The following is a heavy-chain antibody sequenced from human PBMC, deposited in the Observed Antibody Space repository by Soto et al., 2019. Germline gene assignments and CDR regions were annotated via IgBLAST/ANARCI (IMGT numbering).Heavy chain of an antibody. CDR1: CFTVSSNY. J-gene: IGHJ6*02. Sequence: GSLRLSCAASCFTVSSNYMSLVRQAPGKLRELVSVIYIGGSTYYADAVKGRFTISRDNSKNTLYLKMNSLRAEDTAVYYCARVQEGYYDFWSGYSYYYYGMDVWGQGTTVNVSS. CDR2: IYIGGST. D-gene: IGHD3-3*01. V-gene: IGHV3-53*01. CDR3: ARVQEGYYDFWSGYSYYYYGMDV.